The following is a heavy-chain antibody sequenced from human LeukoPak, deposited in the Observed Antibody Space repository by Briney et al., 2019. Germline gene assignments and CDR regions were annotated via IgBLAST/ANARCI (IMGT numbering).Heavy chain of an antibody. V-gene: IGHV6-1*01. CDR2: TYYRSKWYN. D-gene: IGHD3-3*01. Sequence: SQTLSLTCAISGDSVSSNSAAWNWIRQSPSRGLEWLGRTYYRSKWYNDYAVSVKSRITINPDTSKNQFSLQLNSVTPEDTAVYYCARVPYDFWSGYPNYYFDYWGQGTLVTVSS. CDR3: ARVPYDFWSGYPNYYFDY. CDR1: GDSVSSNSAA. J-gene: IGHJ4*02.